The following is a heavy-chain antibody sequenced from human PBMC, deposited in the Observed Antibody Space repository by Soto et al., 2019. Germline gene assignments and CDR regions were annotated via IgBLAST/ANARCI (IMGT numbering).Heavy chain of an antibody. CDR3: ARAETYYYDSSGYYYLYYFDY. CDR2: INPNSGGT. CDR1: GYTFTGYY. D-gene: IGHD3-22*01. V-gene: IGHV1-2*04. Sequence: ASVKVSCKASGYTFTGYYMHWLRQAPGQGLEWMGWINPNSGGTNYAQKFQGWVTMTRDTSISTAYMELSRLRSDDTAVYYCARAETYYYDSSGYYYLYYFDYWGQGTLVTVSS. J-gene: IGHJ4*02.